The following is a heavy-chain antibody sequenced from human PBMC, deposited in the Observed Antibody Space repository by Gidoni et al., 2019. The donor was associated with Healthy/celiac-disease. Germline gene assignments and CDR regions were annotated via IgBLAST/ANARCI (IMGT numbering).Heavy chain of an antibody. CDR3: AGGVLGGSGSYYPDY. D-gene: IGHD3-10*01. J-gene: IGHJ4*02. CDR2: IIPIFVTA. V-gene: IGHV1-69*06. CDR1: GGTFRSYA. Sequence: QVQLVQSGAEVKKPGSSVQVSCKASGGTFRSYAISWVRRAPGQGLGWMGGIIPIFVTANYSQKFQGRVTITADKPTSTAYRELGSLRFEDTALYYCAGGVLGGSGSYYPDYWGQGTLVTVSS.